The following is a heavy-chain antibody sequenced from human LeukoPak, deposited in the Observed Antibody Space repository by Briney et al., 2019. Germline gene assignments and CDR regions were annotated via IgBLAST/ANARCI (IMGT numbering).Heavy chain of an antibody. Sequence: ASVKVSCKASGGTFSNYAITWVRQAPGQGLEWMGGIIPMFGTANYAQKFQGRVTITADESTSTAYMELSSLRSEDTAVYYCARDPGHDTSNYGGLDFWGQGTLVTVSS. V-gene: IGHV1-69*13. J-gene: IGHJ4*02. CDR3: ARDPGHDTSNYGGLDF. CDR1: GGTFSNYA. CDR2: IIPMFGTA. D-gene: IGHD4-11*01.